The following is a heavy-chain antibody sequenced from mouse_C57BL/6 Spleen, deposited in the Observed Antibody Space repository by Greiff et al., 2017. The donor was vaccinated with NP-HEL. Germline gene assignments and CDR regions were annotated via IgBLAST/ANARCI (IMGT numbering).Heavy chain of an antibody. CDR1: GYTFTSYW. CDR2: IYPSDSET. V-gene: IGHV1-61*01. D-gene: IGHD2-2*01. Sequence: QVHVKQPGAELVRPGSSVKLSCKASGYTFTSYWMDWVKQRPGQGLEWIGNIYPSDSETHYNQKFKDKATLTVDKSSSTAYMQLSSLTSEDSAVYYCATMVTTDYAMDCWGQGTSVTVSS. CDR3: ATMVTTDYAMDC. J-gene: IGHJ4*01.